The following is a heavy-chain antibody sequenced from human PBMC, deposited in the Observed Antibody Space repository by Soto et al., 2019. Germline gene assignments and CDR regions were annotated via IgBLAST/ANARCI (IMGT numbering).Heavy chain of an antibody. CDR2: ITPSSGST. Sequence: QVQLVHSGAEVKNPGASVKVSCKASGYTFTTYYLHWLRQARGQGLEWMGIITPSSGSTRYEQKFQDGATRTSNTSTTTVLMELSSLRSEDTPVNFCARAVSTKTAPIGYWGQGTLVSVSS. D-gene: IGHD4-17*01. CDR3: ARAVSTKTAPIGY. J-gene: IGHJ4*02. CDR1: GYTFTTYY. V-gene: IGHV1-46*01.